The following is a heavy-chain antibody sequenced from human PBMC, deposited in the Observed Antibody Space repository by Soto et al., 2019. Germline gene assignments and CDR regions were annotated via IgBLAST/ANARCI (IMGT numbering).Heavy chain of an antibody. D-gene: IGHD3-22*01. CDR2: IKSKTDGGTT. J-gene: IGHJ4*02. V-gene: IGHV3-15*01. Sequence: VQLVESGGGVVQPGRSLRLSCAASGFTFSNAWMRWVRQAPGKGLEWVGRIKSKTDGGTTDYAAPVKGRFTISRDDSKNTLYLQMNSLKTEDTAVYYCTTEVDYYDSSGYYRYYFDYWGQGTLVTVSS. CDR3: TTEVDYYDSSGYYRYYFDY. CDR1: GFTFSNAW.